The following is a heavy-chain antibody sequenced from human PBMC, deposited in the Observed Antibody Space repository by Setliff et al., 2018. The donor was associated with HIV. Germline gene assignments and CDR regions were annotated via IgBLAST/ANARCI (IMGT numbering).Heavy chain of an antibody. V-gene: IGHV4-59*01. J-gene: IGHJ3*02. CDR1: GGSISRYY. CDR2: IYYSGNT. D-gene: IGHD3-3*01. CDR3: ARSKTFYDFWGGYYTHGAFKI. Sequence: PSETLSLTCTVSGGSISRYYWSWIRQPPGKGLEWIGYIYYSGNTNYNPSLKRRVTISVDTSKNQFSLKLTSVTAADTAVYYCARSKTFYDFWGGYYTHGAFKIWGLGTMVTVSS.